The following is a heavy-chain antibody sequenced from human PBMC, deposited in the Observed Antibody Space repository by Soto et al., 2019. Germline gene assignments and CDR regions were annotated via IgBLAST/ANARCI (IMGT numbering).Heavy chain of an antibody. V-gene: IGHV1-3*01. Sequence: QVQLVQSGAEVKKPGASVILSCKASGYTFTSYAMHWLRQAPGQRREWMGWINAGNANTKYSQKFQGRVTITRDTSATTAYMELSSLRSEDTAVYYCARGISGFDPWGQGTLVTVSS. CDR2: INAGNANT. CDR1: GYTFTSYA. D-gene: IGHD6-25*01. CDR3: ARGISGFDP. J-gene: IGHJ5*02.